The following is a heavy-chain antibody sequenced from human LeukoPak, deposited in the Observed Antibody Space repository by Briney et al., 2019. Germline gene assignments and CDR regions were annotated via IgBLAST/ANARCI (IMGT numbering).Heavy chain of an antibody. CDR1: GFTFSTYG. Sequence: GGSLRLSCAASGFTFSTYGMHWVRQAPGKGLEWVGIISNDGSYGYYADSVKGRFTISRDNSKNTLYLQVNSLRDEDTAVYYCARRRRHLFYYMDVWGDGTSVTIS. CDR2: ISNDGSYG. CDR3: ARRRRHLFYYMDV. V-gene: IGHV3-30*03. J-gene: IGHJ6*03.